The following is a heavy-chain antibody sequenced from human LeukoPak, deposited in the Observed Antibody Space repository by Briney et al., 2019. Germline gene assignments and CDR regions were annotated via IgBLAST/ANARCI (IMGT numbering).Heavy chain of an antibody. CDR2: IKQDGRET. Sequence: PGGSLRLSCAAYGFTFSSYWMTWVRQAPGRGREWVTNIKQDGRETYQMHSVKGRFTISRDNAKNSLYLQMNSLRAEDTAVYYCARDGLFWYVYWGQGTLVTVSS. J-gene: IGHJ4*02. V-gene: IGHV3-7*01. CDR1: GFTFSSYW. CDR3: ARDGLFWYVY. D-gene: IGHD2-8*02.